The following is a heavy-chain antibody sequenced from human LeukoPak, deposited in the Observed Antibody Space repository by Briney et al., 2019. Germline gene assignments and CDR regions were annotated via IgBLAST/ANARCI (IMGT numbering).Heavy chain of an antibody. V-gene: IGHV1-69*13. J-gene: IGHJ6*03. D-gene: IGHD4-11*01. Sequence: SVKVSCKASGGTFSSYAISWVRQAPGQGLEWMGGIIPIFGTANYAQKFQGRVTITADESTSTAYMELSSLRSEDAAVYYCARGVSGYSNYEGGDYYYMDVWGKGTTVTVSS. CDR3: ARGVSGYSNYEGGDYYYMDV. CDR2: IIPIFGTA. CDR1: GGTFSSYA.